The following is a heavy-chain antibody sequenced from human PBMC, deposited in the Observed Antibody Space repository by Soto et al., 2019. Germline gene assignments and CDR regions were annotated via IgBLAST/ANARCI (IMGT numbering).Heavy chain of an antibody. Sequence: QLQLQESGPGLVRPSETLSLTCTVSGGSISSSSYYWGWIRQPPGKGLEWIGSIYYSGSTYYNPSLKSRFTISVDTSKNQFSLKLSSVTAAYTAVYYCASPKIAFYNWFDPWGQGTLVTVSS. CDR2: IYYSGST. CDR3: ASPKIAFYNWFDP. V-gene: IGHV4-39*01. CDR1: GGSISSSSYY. D-gene: IGHD3-3*02. J-gene: IGHJ5*02.